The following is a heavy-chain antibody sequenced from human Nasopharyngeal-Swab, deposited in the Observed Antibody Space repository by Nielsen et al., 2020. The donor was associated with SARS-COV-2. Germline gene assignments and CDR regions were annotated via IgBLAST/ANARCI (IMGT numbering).Heavy chain of an antibody. CDR2: INNSGGNT. CDR1: GFTFSSYA. D-gene: IGHD3-22*01. V-gene: IGHV3-23*01. J-gene: IGHJ4*02. Sequence: GGSLRLSCAASGFTFSSYAMSWVRQAPGRGLEWVSTINNSGGNTHYADSVKGHFTISRDNSKNTLYLQMSSLRAEDTAVYYCARRYYYEDYWGQGTLVTVSS. CDR3: ARRYYYEDY.